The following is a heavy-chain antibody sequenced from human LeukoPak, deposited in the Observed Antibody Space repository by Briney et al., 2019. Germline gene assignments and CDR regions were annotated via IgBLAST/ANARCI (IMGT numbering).Heavy chain of an antibody. CDR3: AREELWFGELGYFDY. V-gene: IGHV1-69*13. J-gene: IGHJ4*02. CDR2: IIPIFGTA. Sequence: SVKVSCKASGGTFSSYAISWVRQAPGQGLEWMGGIIPIFGTANYAQKFQGRVTITADESTSTAYMELSSLRSEDTAVYYCAREELWFGELGYFDYWGQGTLVTVSS. D-gene: IGHD3-10*01. CDR1: GGTFSSYA.